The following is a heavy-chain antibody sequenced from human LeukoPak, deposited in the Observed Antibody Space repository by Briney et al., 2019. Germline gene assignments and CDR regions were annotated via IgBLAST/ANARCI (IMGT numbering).Heavy chain of an antibody. CDR3: ARGVGATTSWVIRYNWFDP. CDR1: GGSFSGYY. J-gene: IGHJ5*02. V-gene: IGHV4-34*01. CDR2: INHSGST. D-gene: IGHD1-26*01. Sequence: SETLPLTCAVCGGSFSGYYWSWIRQPPGKGLEWIGEINHSGSTNYNPSLKSRVTISVDTSKNQFSLKLSSVTAADTAVYYCARGVGATTSWVIRYNWFDPWGQGTLVTVSS.